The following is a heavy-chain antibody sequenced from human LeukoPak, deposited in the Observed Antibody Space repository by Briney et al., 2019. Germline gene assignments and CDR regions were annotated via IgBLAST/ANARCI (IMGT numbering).Heavy chain of an antibody. V-gene: IGHV3-7*01. CDR3: ASANGDYARGGFDY. CDR2: IKHDGSET. Sequence: PGGSLRLSCAASGFTFTNYWMSWVRQAPGEGLEWVANIKHDGSETYYVDSVKGRFTISRDNAKNSQYLQLNSLRAEDTAVYYCASANGDYARGGFDYWGQGTLVTVSS. D-gene: IGHD4-17*01. CDR1: GFTFTNYW. J-gene: IGHJ4*02.